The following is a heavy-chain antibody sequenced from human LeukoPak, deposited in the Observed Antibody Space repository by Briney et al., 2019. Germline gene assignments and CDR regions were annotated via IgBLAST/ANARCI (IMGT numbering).Heavy chain of an antibody. J-gene: IGHJ1*01. CDR2: ISWDGGST. Sequence: GGSLRLSCTVSGFTLSSYEMSWIRQAPGKGLEWVSLISWDGGSTYYADSVKGRFTISRDNSKDSLYLQMNSLRTEDTALYYCAKGTTVTIGEYLHHWGQGTLVTVSS. D-gene: IGHD4-17*01. V-gene: IGHV3-43*01. CDR3: AKGTTVTIGEYLHH. CDR1: GFTLSSYE.